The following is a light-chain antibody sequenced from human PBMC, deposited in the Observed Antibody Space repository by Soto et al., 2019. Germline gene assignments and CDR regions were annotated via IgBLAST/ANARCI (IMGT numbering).Light chain of an antibody. J-gene: IGLJ1*01. V-gene: IGLV2-8*01. CDR2: EVK. CDR1: SSDIGDYNF. Sequence: QSALTQPASVSGSPGQSVTVSCTGGSSDIGDYNFVSWYQQHPGKAPKLIIYEVKKRPSGVPDRFSASKSGNTASLTVSGLQAEDEADYYCSSYAGNNNFVFGSGTKVTVL. CDR3: SSYAGNNNFV.